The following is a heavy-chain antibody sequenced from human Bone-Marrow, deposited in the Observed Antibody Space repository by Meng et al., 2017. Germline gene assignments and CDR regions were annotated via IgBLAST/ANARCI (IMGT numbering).Heavy chain of an antibody. CDR3: ARRGYSYGYVGY. CDR1: GFTFSSYA. CDR2: ISYDGSNK. V-gene: IGHV3-30*07. D-gene: IGHD5-18*01. Sequence: GESLKISCAASGFTFSSYAMHWVRQAPGKGLEWVAVISYDGSNKYYADSVKGRFTISRDNSKNTLYLQMNSLRAEDTAVYYCARRGYSYGYVGYWGQGTLVTVSS. J-gene: IGHJ4*02.